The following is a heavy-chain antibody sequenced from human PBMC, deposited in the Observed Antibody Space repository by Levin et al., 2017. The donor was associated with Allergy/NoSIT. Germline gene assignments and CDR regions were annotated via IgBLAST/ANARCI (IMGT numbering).Heavy chain of an antibody. CDR3: ARTLTTVTHRGPYYYYYYGMDV. CDR2: IIPIFGTA. D-gene: IGHD4-17*01. J-gene: IGHJ6*02. Sequence: SVKVSCKASGGTFSSYAISWVRQAPGQGLEWMGGIIPIFGTANYAQKFQGRVTITADESTSTAYMELSSLRSEDTAVYYCARTLTTVTHRGPYYYYYYGMDVWGQGTTVTVSS. V-gene: IGHV1-69*13. CDR1: GGTFSSYA.